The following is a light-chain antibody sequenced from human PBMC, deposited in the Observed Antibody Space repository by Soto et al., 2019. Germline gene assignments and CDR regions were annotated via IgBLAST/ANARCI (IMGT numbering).Light chain of an antibody. J-gene: IGKJ1*01. CDR1: HDIDNF. CDR2: AAS. V-gene: IGKV1-27*01. CDR3: QRYDSVPRT. Sequence: DIRMTQSPPSLSAFVGDKVTITCRASHDIDNFLAWYHQKPGEVPKLLIYAASTLESGASSRFSGSGAGTVFTLTISSLQPGDVGSYYCQRYDSVPRTFGQGTKVEVK.